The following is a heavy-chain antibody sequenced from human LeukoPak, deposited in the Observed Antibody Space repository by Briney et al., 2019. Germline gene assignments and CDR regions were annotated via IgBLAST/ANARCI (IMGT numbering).Heavy chain of an antibody. D-gene: IGHD5-24*01. CDR1: GFTFNDYG. J-gene: IGHJ4*02. V-gene: IGHV3-30*18. CDR2: ISYDGGKK. CDR3: AKDGQRRLTEGTDFDS. Sequence: GRSLRLSCAASGFTFNDYGIHWVRQAPGKGLEWVAVISYDGGKKYYADSVKGRFTISRDNSKSTLYLQMDSLRDEDTSLYYGAKDGQRRLTEGTDFDSWGQGTLVIVSS.